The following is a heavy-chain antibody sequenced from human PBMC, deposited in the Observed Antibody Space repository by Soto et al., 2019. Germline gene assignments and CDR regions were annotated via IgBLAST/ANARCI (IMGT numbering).Heavy chain of an antibody. CDR3: AHSSSGYSSVWAEYFQH. J-gene: IGHJ1*01. Sequence: QITLKESGPTLVKPTQTLTLTCTFSGFSLSTSGVGVGWIRQPPGKALEWLAIIYWDDDKRYSPSLKSRLTITKDTSKNQVVLTMTNMDPVDTATYYCAHSSSGYSSVWAEYFQHWGQGTLVTVSS. CDR1: GFSLSTSGVG. V-gene: IGHV2-5*02. CDR2: IYWDDDK. D-gene: IGHD6-19*01.